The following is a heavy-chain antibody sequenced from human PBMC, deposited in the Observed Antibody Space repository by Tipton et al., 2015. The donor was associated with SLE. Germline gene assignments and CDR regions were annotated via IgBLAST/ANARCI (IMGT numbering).Heavy chain of an antibody. V-gene: IGHV4-61*01. J-gene: IGHJ4*02. CDR3: ARSPRGGGYYPYYFDY. CDR1: GGSISSGSYY. Sequence: TLSLTCTVSGGSISSGSYYWSWIRQPPGKGLEWIGYIFYSGSTNSNPSLRSRLTISVDTSKNQFSLKLSSVTAADTAVYYCARSPRGGGYYPYYFDYWGQGTLVTVSS. D-gene: IGHD3-3*01. CDR2: IFYSGST.